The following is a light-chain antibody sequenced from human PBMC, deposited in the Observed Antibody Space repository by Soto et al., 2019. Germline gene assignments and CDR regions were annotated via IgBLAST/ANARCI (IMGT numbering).Light chain of an antibody. CDR3: LQLNTYPWT. J-gene: IGKJ1*01. CDR2: AAS. V-gene: IGKV1-17*01. CDR1: QVITND. Sequence: IQMTQSPSSLSASVGDRLSITCRASQVITNDLGWYQQKPGKAPKRLIYAASTLQSGVPSRFSGSGSGTEFPLTISSLQPEDVATYYCLQLNTYPWTFGQGTKVELK.